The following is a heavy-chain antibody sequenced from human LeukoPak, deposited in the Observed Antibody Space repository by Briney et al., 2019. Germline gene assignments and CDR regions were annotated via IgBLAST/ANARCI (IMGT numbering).Heavy chain of an antibody. Sequence: GGSLRLSCAASGFPLGNHQFNWVRQAPGKGLEWISYISLRGDGRFYADSVKGRFTISRDNAQNSVYLQMNSLRVEDTAIYYCARDLPHWSIDYWGQGALVTVSS. V-gene: IGHV3-48*03. J-gene: IGHJ4*02. CDR3: ARDLPHWSIDY. CDR2: ISLRGDGR. CDR1: GFPLGNHQ. D-gene: IGHD1-1*01.